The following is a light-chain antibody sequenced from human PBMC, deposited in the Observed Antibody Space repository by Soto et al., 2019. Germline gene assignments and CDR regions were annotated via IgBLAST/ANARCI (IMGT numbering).Light chain of an antibody. J-gene: IGLJ2*01. CDR3: DSYTTSSTVV. Sequence: QSVLTQPASVSGSPGQSITISCTGTSNDIGQYNYVSWYQQHPGKAPKLIIYEVTNRPSGVSYRFSGSKSGNTASLTISGLQAKDEADYFCDSYTTSSTVVFGGGTKVTVL. V-gene: IGLV2-14*01. CDR2: EVT. CDR1: SNDIGQYNY.